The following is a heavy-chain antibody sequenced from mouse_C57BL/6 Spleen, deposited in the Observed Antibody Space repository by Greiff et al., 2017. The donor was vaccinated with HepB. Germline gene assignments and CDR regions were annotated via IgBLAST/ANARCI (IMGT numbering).Heavy chain of an antibody. CDR3: ARNYSKLDY. CDR1: GYSFTGYY. J-gene: IGHJ2*01. Sequence: EVQLQQSGPELVKPGASVKISCKASGYSFTGYYMNWVKQSPEKSLEWIGEINPSTGGTTYNQKFKAKATLTVDKSSSTAYMQLKSLTSEDSAVYYCARNYSKLDYWGQGTTLTVSS. V-gene: IGHV1-42*01. D-gene: IGHD2-5*01. CDR2: INPSTGGT.